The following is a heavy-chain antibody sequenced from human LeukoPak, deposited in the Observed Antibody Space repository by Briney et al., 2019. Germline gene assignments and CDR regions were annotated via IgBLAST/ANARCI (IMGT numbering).Heavy chain of an antibody. CDR2: ISSSSSYI. CDR1: GFTFSSYS. Sequence: PGGSLRLSCAASGFTFSSYSMNWVRQAPGKGLEWVSSISSSSSYIYYADSVKGRFTISRDNAKNSLYLQMNSLRAEDTAVYYCARGDYAGTGGAFDIWGQGTMVTVSS. J-gene: IGHJ3*02. D-gene: IGHD4/OR15-4a*01. V-gene: IGHV3-21*01. CDR3: ARGDYAGTGGAFDI.